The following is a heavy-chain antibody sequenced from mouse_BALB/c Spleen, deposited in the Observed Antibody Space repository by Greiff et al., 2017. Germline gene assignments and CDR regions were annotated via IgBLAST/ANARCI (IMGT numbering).Heavy chain of an antibody. CDR3: ARSGLLWPLDY. J-gene: IGHJ4*01. CDR1: GYTFTSYV. V-gene: IGHV1-14*01. Sequence: VQLQQSGPELVKPGASVKMSCKASGYTFTSYVMHWVKQKPGQGLEWIGYINPYNDGTKYNEKFKCKATLTSDKSSSTAYMELSSLTSEDSAVYYCARSGLLWPLDYWGQGTSVTVSS. CDR2: INPYNDGT. D-gene: IGHD2-1*01.